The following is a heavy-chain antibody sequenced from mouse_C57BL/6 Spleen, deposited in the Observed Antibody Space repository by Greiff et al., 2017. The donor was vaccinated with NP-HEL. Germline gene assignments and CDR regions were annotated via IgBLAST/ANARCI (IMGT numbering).Heavy chain of an antibody. CDR3: ARGYYYGSSPLDY. V-gene: IGHV1-18*01. J-gene: IGHJ2*01. D-gene: IGHD1-1*01. CDR1: GYTFTDYN. CDR2: INPNNGGT. Sequence: EVKLQESGPELVKPGDSVKIPCKASGYTFTDYNMDWVQQSHGKSLEWIGDINPNNGGTIYNQKFKGKATLTVDKSSSTAYMELRSLTSEDTAVYYCARGYYYGSSPLDYWGQGTTRTVSS.